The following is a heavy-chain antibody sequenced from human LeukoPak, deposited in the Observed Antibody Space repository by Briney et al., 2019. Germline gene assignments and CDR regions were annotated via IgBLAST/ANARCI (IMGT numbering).Heavy chain of an antibody. D-gene: IGHD2-2*01. V-gene: IGHV3-48*03. CDR3: VKHSAPVLAAARFDY. Sequence: GGSLRLSCAASGFTFSSYEMNWVRQAPGKGLEWVSYISSSGSTIYYADSVKGRFTISRDNAKNSPYLQMNSLRAEDTALYYCVKHSAPVLAAARFDYWGQGNLVTVSS. CDR1: GFTFSSYE. J-gene: IGHJ4*02. CDR2: ISSSGSTI.